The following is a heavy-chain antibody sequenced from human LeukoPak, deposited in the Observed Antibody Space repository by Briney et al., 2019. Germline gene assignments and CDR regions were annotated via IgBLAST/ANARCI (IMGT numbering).Heavy chain of an antibody. J-gene: IGHJ4*02. CDR2: IWYDGSNK. Sequence: PGGSLRLSCAASGFTFSSYGMHWVRQAPGKGPEWVAVIWYDGSNKYYADSVKGRFTISRDNSKNTLYLQMNSLRAEDTAVYYCARPDYYDSSGPFDYWGQGTLVTVSS. CDR3: ARPDYYDSSGPFDY. V-gene: IGHV3-33*01. CDR1: GFTFSSYG. D-gene: IGHD3-22*01.